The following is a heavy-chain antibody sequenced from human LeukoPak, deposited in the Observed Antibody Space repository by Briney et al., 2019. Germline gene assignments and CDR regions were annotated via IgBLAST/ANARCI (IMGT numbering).Heavy chain of an antibody. Sequence: GGSLRLSCAASGFTFSSYGMSWVRQAPGKGLEWVSSISSSSSYIFYADSVKGRFTISRDNAKNSLYLQMNSLRAEDTAVYYCARFSLVVGAMGYYFDYWGQGTLVTVSS. CDR2: ISSSSSYI. D-gene: IGHD1-26*01. CDR1: GFTFSSYG. CDR3: ARFSLVVGAMGYYFDY. V-gene: IGHV3-21*06. J-gene: IGHJ4*02.